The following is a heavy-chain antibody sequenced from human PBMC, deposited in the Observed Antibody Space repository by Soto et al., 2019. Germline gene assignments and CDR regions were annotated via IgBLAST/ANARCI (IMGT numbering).Heavy chain of an antibody. D-gene: IGHD2-2*01. CDR2: IIPIPGTA. Sequence: QVQLVQSGAEVKKPGSSVKVSCKASGGTFGSYAISCVRQAPGQWLEWMRGIIPIPGTANYAQKFQGRVTIAADESTRTAYMELSSLRSEDTAVYYCARSQGSSTSLEIYYYYYYGMDVWGQGTTVTVSS. CDR3: ARSQGSSTSLEIYYYYYYGMDV. J-gene: IGHJ6*02. V-gene: IGHV1-69*01. CDR1: GGTFGSYA.